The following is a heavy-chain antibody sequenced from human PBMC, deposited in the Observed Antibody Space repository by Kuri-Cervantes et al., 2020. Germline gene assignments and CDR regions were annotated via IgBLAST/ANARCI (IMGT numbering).Heavy chain of an antibody. CDR2: MNPNSDNT. D-gene: IGHD1-26*01. J-gene: IGHJ4*02. Sequence: VKVSCKASGYAFTGNDINWVRQATGQGLEWMGWMNPNSDNTGYAQKFQGRVTITADKSTSTAYMELSSLTSEDTAMYYCAKAGHIVGAAFDSWGQGTLVTVSS. CDR1: GYAFTGND. V-gene: IGHV1-8*03. CDR3: AKAGHIVGAAFDS.